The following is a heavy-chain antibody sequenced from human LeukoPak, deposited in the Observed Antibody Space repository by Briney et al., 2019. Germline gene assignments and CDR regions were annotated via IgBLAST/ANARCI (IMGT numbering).Heavy chain of an antibody. CDR3: ARSRLGYCSGGACYASDY. D-gene: IGHD2-15*01. V-gene: IGHV1-2*02. J-gene: IGHJ4*02. Sequence: ASVKVSCKVSGYNFPGYYMHWVRQAPGQGLEWMGWINPTSGGTSYAQKFQGRVTMTRDTSISTAYMELSSLRSDDTAVYYCARSRLGYCSGGACYASDYWGQGTLVTVPS. CDR2: INPTSGGT. CDR1: GYNFPGYY.